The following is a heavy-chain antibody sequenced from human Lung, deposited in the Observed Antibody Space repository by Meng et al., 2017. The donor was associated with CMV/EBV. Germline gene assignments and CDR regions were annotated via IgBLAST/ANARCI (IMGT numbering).Heavy chain of an antibody. D-gene: IGHD6-13*01. V-gene: IGHV3-23*01. Sequence: GEXXKISCAASGFRFSSYVMSWVRQAPGKGLEWVSGIGPSGGSTYYADSGKGRLTISRDNSKNTLYLQMNSLRAEDTAVYYCARAGYSSSWYVFDYWGQGTXVTVSS. CDR3: ARAGYSSSWYVFDY. CDR1: GFRFSSYV. CDR2: IGPSGGST. J-gene: IGHJ4*02.